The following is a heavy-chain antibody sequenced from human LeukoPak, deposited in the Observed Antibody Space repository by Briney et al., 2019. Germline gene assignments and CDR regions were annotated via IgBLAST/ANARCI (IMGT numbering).Heavy chain of an antibody. CDR1: GGSISSYY. CDR3: ARHWEGYSSGWYPDRGYYDY. V-gene: IGHV4-59*08. CDR2: IYYSGST. Sequence: SETLSLTCTVSGGSISSYYWSWIRQPPGKGLEWIGYIYYSGSTNYNPSLKSRVTISVDTSKNQFSLKLSSVTAADTAVYYCARHWEGYSSGWYPDRGYYDYWGQGTLVTVSS. J-gene: IGHJ4*02. D-gene: IGHD6-19*01.